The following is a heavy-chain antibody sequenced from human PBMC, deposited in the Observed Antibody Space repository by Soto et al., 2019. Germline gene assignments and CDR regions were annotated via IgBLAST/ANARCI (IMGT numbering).Heavy chain of an antibody. CDR1: GGSISSGGYS. V-gene: IGHV4-30-2*02. Sequence: PSETLSLTCAVSGGSISSGGYSWSWIRQPPGKGLEWIGYIYHSGSTYYNPSLKSRVTISVDRSKNQFSLKLSSVTAADTVVYYCARFGYGSGSYPVLPWGQGTLVTVSS. CDR3: ARFGYGSGSYPVLP. CDR2: IYHSGST. J-gene: IGHJ5*02. D-gene: IGHD3-10*01.